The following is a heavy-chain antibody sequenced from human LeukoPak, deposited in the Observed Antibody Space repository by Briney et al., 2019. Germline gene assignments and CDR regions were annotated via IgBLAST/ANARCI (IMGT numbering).Heavy chain of an antibody. CDR2: VSPSGDIT. V-gene: IGHV3-23*01. CDR3: ANPPTVTKTRFDS. CDR1: GFIFSSHG. Sequence: GGTLRLSCAASGFIFSSHGMNWVRQAPGKGLEWVSGVSPSGDITYYADSVKGRFTISRDNSKNRVYLQMDSLRFEDTAVYYCANPPTVTKTRFDSWGQGTLVTVSS. J-gene: IGHJ5*01. D-gene: IGHD4-17*01.